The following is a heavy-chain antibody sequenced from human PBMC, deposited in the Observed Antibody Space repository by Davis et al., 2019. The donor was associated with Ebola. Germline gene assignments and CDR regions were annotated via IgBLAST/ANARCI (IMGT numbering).Heavy chain of an antibody. CDR2: ISSDGSST. CDR1: GVAFSSNW. CDR3: ARSMTNKRNALDI. D-gene: IGHD2-8*01. V-gene: IGHV3-74*01. Sequence: GESLKISCAASGVAFSSNWVHWVRQVPGKGLVWVSHISSDGSSTAYANSVKGRFTISRDNAKNTLYLQMNSLRSEDTAVYYCARSMTNKRNALDIWGQGTMVIVSS. J-gene: IGHJ3*02.